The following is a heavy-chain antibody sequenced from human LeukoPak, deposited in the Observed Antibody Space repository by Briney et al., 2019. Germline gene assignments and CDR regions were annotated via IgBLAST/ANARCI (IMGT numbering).Heavy chain of an antibody. J-gene: IGHJ4*02. Sequence: SETLSLTCAVYNGSFSGYYWSWIRQPPGKGLEWIGEINHSGSTNYNPSLKSRLTISVDTSKNQFSLRVNSVTAADTAVYYCARGTGSDSWYIDYWGQGTLVSVSS. CDR1: NGSFSGYY. V-gene: IGHV4-34*01. CDR2: INHSGST. CDR3: ARGTGSDSWYIDY. D-gene: IGHD6-13*01.